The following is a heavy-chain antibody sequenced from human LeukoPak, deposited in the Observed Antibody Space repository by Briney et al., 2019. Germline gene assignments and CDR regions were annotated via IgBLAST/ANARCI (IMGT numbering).Heavy chain of an antibody. CDR2: INTNTGNP. Sequence: ASVKVSCKASGYTFTSYAMNWVRQAPGQGLEWMGWINTNTGNPTYAQGFTGRFVFSLDTSVSTAYLQISSLKAEDTAVYYCASSLSSSWRINWFDPWGQGTLVTVSS. V-gene: IGHV7-4-1*02. D-gene: IGHD6-13*01. J-gene: IGHJ5*02. CDR3: ASSLSSSWRINWFDP. CDR1: GYTFTSYA.